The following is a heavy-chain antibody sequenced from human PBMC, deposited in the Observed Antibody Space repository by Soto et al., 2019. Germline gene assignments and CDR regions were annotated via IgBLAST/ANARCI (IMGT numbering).Heavy chain of an antibody. CDR3: AIGAPKRVAVVVTAIHPHYFDY. V-gene: IGHV3-30-3*01. CDR2: IAYDGSNA. Sequence: GGSLRLSCAASGFTFRNYAMHWVRQAPGKGLECLAVIAYDGSNAFYRDSVKGRFTISRDNSKNTLYLQMNSLRAEDTAVYYCAIGAPKRVAVVVTAIHPHYFDYWGQGTLVTVSS. J-gene: IGHJ4*02. CDR1: GFTFRNYA. D-gene: IGHD2-21*02.